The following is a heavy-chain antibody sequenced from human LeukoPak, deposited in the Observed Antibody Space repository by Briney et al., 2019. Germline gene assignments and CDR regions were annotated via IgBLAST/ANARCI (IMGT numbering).Heavy chain of an antibody. V-gene: IGHV4-34*01. CDR2: INHRGST. D-gene: IGHD3-10*01. Sequence: SETLSLTCAVYGGSFSGYFWSWIRQPPGKGLEWIGEINHRGSTNYNPSLKSRVTISVDTSKNQFSLKLSSVTAADTAVYYCARMVRGAIYYYYYMDVWGKGTTVTISS. CDR3: ARMVRGAIYYYYYMDV. CDR1: GGSFSGYF. J-gene: IGHJ6*03.